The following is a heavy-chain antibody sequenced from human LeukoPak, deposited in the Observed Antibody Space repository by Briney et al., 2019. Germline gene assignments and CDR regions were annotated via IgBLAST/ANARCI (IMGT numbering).Heavy chain of an antibody. V-gene: IGHV1-46*01. Sequence: ASVKVSCKASGYTFTSYGISWVRQAPGQGLEWMGMIYPRDGSTSYAQKFQGRVTVTRDTFTSTVHMELSGLRSEDTAVYYCARDQEGFDYWGQGTLVTVSS. CDR1: GYTFTSYG. CDR3: ARDQEGFDY. J-gene: IGHJ4*02. CDR2: IYPRDGST.